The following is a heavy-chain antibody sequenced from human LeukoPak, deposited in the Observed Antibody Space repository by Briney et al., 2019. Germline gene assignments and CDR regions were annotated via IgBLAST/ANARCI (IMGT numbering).Heavy chain of an antibody. CDR1: GYAFTSYG. J-gene: IGHJ4*02. Sequence: ASVKVSCKASGYAFTSYGISWVRQAPGQGLEWMGWISEYNGNTNYAQKFQGRVTMTTDTSTSTAYMELRSLRSDDTAVYYCARVNVGGWYSLQGYWGQGTLVTVSS. CDR3: ARVNVGGWYSLQGY. D-gene: IGHD6-19*01. V-gene: IGHV1-18*01. CDR2: ISEYNGNT.